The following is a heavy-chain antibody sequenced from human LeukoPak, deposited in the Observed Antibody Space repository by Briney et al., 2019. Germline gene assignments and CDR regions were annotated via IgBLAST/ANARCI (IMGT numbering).Heavy chain of an antibody. D-gene: IGHD3-3*01. CDR3: ARVYRDDFWSGYSTHFDS. Sequence: SETLSLTCSVSGGSISTYYWTWIRQPPGKGLEWIGYIYYSGSTNYNPSLMRRATISVDTSKNQPSLKLTSVTAADTAVYSCARVYRDDFWSGYSTHFDSWGQGTLVTVSS. CDR2: IYYSGST. V-gene: IGHV4-59*01. CDR1: GGSISTYY. J-gene: IGHJ4*02.